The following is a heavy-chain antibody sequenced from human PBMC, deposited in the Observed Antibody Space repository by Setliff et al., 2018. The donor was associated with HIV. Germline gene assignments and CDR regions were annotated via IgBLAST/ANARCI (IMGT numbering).Heavy chain of an antibody. J-gene: IGHJ2*01. Sequence: TLSLTCTFSGDSISSGNYYWSWIRQPAGKGLEWIGRIYSTGSTNYNHSLKSRVTISSDTSKNLFSLKLTTVTAADAAVYYCTRDTGYILSGYRPHWYFDLWGRGTLVTVSS. CDR3: TRDTGYILSGYRPHWYFDL. CDR1: GDSISSGNYY. D-gene: IGHD3-9*01. CDR2: IYSTGST. V-gene: IGHV4-61*02.